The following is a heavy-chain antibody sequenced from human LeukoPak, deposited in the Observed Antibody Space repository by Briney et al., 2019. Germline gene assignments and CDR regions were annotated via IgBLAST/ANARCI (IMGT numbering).Heavy chain of an antibody. Sequence: GESLKISCKGSGYSFTSYWIGWVRQMPGKGLEWMEIFYPGDSDTRYSPSFQGQVTISADKSISTAYLQWSSLKASDTAMYYCARQLCVGYCSSSSWRYFDYWGQGTLVTVSS. J-gene: IGHJ4*02. CDR2: FYPGDSDT. CDR3: ARQLCVGYCSSSSWRYFDY. V-gene: IGHV5-51*01. CDR1: GYSFTSYW. D-gene: IGHD2-2*01.